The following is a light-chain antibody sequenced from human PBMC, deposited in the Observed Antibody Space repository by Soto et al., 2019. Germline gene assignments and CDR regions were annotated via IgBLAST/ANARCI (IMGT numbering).Light chain of an antibody. CDR3: SSYTSTTTLV. J-gene: IGLJ2*01. CDR1: SSDVGTYNY. V-gene: IGLV2-14*01. CDR2: EVT. Sequence: QSALTQPTSVSGSPGQSITISCTGTSSDVGTYNYVSWYQQHPGKSPKLMIYEVTNRPSGVSNRFSGSKSGNTAFLTISGLQTEDEAHYYCSSYTSTTTLVFGGGTKLTVL.